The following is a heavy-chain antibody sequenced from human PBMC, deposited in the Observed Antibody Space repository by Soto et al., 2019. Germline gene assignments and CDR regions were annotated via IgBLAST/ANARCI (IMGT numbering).Heavy chain of an antibody. Sequence: PSETLSLTCSVSGESLSSGGYYWSWIRHHPGKGLEWIGYIYDTESAYYNPSLKSRVTISMDTSENHFAMRLTSVTAADSAVYYCARASSSSSAADSGCQGLQVTVSS. V-gene: IGHV4-31*03. J-gene: IGHJ4*02. CDR1: GESLSSGGYY. D-gene: IGHD6-6*01. CDR3: ARASSSSSAADS. CDR2: IYDTESA.